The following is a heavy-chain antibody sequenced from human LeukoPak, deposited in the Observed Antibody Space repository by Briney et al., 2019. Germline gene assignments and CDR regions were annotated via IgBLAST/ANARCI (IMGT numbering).Heavy chain of an antibody. CDR2: ISDRGSRT. CDR1: GITLSNYG. V-gene: IGHV3-23*01. Sequence: GGSLRLSCAVSGITLSNYGMSWVRQAPGKGLEWVAGISDRGSRTNYADSVKGRFTISTDHPKNTLYLQMNSLRAEDTAVYFCARVGSRDYFHFDYWGQGTLVTVSS. J-gene: IGHJ4*02. CDR3: ARVGSRDYFHFDY. D-gene: IGHD2-15*01.